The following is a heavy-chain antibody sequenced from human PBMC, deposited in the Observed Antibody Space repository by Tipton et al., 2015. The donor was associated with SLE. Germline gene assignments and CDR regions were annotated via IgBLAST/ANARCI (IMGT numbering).Heavy chain of an antibody. CDR2: IYYSGST. V-gene: IGHV4-39*07. CDR1: GGSISSSSYY. CDR3: ARGARGYSYGSDEDFDS. Sequence: TLSLTCTVSGGSISSSSYYWGWIRQPPGKGLEWIGSIYYSGSTYYNPSLKSRVTISVDTSKNQFSLNLRSVTAADTAVYYCARGARGYSYGSDEDFDSWGQGILVTVSS. D-gene: IGHD5-18*01. J-gene: IGHJ4*02.